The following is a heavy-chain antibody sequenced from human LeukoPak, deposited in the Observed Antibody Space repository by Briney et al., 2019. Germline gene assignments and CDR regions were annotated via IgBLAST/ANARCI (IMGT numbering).Heavy chain of an antibody. V-gene: IGHV4-4*02. D-gene: IGHD2-2*01. J-gene: IGHJ5*02. CDR2: IYHSGST. CDR1: GGSISSSYW. CDR3: ARDYCTSTTCPNWFDP. Sequence: SETLSLTCAVSGGSISSSYWWSWIRQPPGRGLEWIGEIYHSGSTNYNLSLKSRVTISVDKSKNQFSLKLNSVTAADTAVYYCARDYCTSTTCPNWFDPWGQGTLVTVSS.